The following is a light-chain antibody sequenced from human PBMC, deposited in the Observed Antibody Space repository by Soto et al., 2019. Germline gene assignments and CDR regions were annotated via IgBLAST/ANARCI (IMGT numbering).Light chain of an antibody. Sequence: QSVLTQPPSVSGTPGQRVTLSCSGTSSNVGSNTVTWYQQLPGTAPKLLIYHNNERPSGVPDRFSGSKSGTSASLAISGLQSEDEADYYCAAWDDSLNGVVFGGGTKLTVL. J-gene: IGLJ2*01. CDR2: HNN. CDR3: AAWDDSLNGVV. CDR1: SSNVGSNT. V-gene: IGLV1-44*01.